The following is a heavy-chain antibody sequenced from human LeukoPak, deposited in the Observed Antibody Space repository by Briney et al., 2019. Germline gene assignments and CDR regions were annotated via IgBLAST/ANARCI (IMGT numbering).Heavy chain of an antibody. CDR1: GYSISSGYY. CDR3: AVLFTIFGVGSSDGFDI. D-gene: IGHD3-3*01. CDR2: IYHSGST. V-gene: IGHV4-38-2*01. J-gene: IGHJ3*02. Sequence: SETLSLTCAVSGYSISSGYYWGWIRQPPGKGLEWIGSIYHSGSTYYNPSLKSRVTISVDTSKNQFSLKLSSVTAADTAVYYCAVLFTIFGVGSSDGFDIWGQGTMVTVSS.